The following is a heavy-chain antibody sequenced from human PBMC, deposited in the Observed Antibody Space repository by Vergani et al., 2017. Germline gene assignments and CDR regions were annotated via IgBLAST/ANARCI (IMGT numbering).Heavy chain of an antibody. J-gene: IGHJ6*03. V-gene: IGHV1-69*12. CDR3: ARVDTAMVTAYYYMDV. D-gene: IGHD5-18*01. CDR1: GGTFSSYA. CDR2: IIPIFGTA. Sequence: QVQLVQSGAEVKKPGSSVKVSCKASGGTFSSYAISWVRQAPGQGLEWMGGIIPIFGTANYAQKFQGRVTITADESTRTAYMELSSLRSEDTAVYYCARVDTAMVTAYYYMDVWGKGTTVTVSS.